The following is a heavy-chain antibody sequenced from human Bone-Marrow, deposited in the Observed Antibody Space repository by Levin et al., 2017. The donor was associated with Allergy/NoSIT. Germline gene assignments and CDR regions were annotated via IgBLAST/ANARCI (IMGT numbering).Heavy chain of an antibody. CDR1: GESFNGYY. V-gene: IGHV4-34*01. Sequence: SQTLSLTCAVNGESFNGYYWTWIRQPPGEGLEWIGEINHSGSTNYNPSLKSRVSISLDSPKNWISLQLSYVTAADSGVYYCTRRRCTSTTCHIRAHYYYGMDVWGQGTTVSVAS. CDR2: INHSGST. J-gene: IGHJ6*02. CDR3: TRRRCTSTTCHIRAHYYYGMDV. D-gene: IGHD1-26*01.